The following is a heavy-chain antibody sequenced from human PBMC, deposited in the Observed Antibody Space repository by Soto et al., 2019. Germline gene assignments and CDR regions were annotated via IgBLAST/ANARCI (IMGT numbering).Heavy chain of an antibody. V-gene: IGHV4-31*03. CDR2: IYYSGST. J-gene: IGHJ4*02. D-gene: IGHD2-15*01. CDR1: GGSISSGGYY. Sequence: QVQLQESGPGLVKPSQTLSLTCTVSGGSISSGGYYWSWIRQHPGKGLEWIGYIYYSGSTYYNPSLKSRVTISVDTSKNQFSLKLSSVTAADTAVYYCARHCSGGSCYSPHFDYWGQGTLVTVSS. CDR3: ARHCSGGSCYSPHFDY.